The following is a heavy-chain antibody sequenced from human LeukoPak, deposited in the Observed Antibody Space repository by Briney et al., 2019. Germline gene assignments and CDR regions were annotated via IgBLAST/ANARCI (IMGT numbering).Heavy chain of an antibody. D-gene: IGHD3-22*01. CDR1: GYTFTSYN. CDR3: ARGGYYYDTNWFDP. J-gene: IGHJ5*02. V-gene: IGHV1-8*01. Sequence: ASVKVSCKASGYTFTSYNINWVRQATGQGLEWMGWMNPNSGNTGYAQKFQGRVTMTRNTSISTAYMELSSLRSEDTAVYYCARGGYYYDTNWFDPWGQGTLVTVSS. CDR2: MNPNSGNT.